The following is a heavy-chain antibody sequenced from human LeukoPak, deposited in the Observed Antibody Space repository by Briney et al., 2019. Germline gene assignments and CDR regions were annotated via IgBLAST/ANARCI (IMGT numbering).Heavy chain of an antibody. CDR1: GFTFSSYG. Sequence: GASLRLSCAASGFTFSSYGMHWVRQAPGKGLEWVAVMSYDGSNKYYADSVKGRFTISRDNSKNTLYLQMNSLRAEDTAVYYCAKDNGYQLLIKYYFDYWGQGTLVTVSS. D-gene: IGHD2-2*01. J-gene: IGHJ4*02. CDR2: MSYDGSNK. V-gene: IGHV3-30*18. CDR3: AKDNGYQLLIKYYFDY.